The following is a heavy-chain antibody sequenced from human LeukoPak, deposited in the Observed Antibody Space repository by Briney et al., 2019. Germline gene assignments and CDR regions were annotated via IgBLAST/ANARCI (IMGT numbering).Heavy chain of an antibody. CDR3: ARDSPPMQQHRRIDDYYYYMDV. Sequence: GGSLRLSCAASGFTFSDYYMSWIRQAPGKGLEWVSYISSSGSTIYYADSVKGRFTISRDNAKNSLYLQMNSLRAEDTAVYYCARDSPPMQQHRRIDDYYYYMDVWGKGTTVTVSS. V-gene: IGHV3-11*04. D-gene: IGHD6-13*01. J-gene: IGHJ6*03. CDR1: GFTFSDYY. CDR2: ISSSGSTI.